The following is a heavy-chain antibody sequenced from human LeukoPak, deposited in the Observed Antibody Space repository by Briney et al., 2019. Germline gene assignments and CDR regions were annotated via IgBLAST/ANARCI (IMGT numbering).Heavy chain of an antibody. CDR2: IYYSGST. Sequence: SETLSLTCTVSGGSMSSSSYYWGWIRQPPGKVLEWIGYIYYSGSTNYNPSLKSRVTISVDTSKNQFSLMLSSVTAADTAVYYCARGYSYGPDAFDIWGQGTMVTVSS. CDR1: GGSMSSSSYY. D-gene: IGHD5-18*01. V-gene: IGHV4-61*05. J-gene: IGHJ3*02. CDR3: ARGYSYGPDAFDI.